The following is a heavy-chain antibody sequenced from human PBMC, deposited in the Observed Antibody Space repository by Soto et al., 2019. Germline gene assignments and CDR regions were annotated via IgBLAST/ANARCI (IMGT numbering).Heavy chain of an antibody. Sequence: SETLSLTCAVSGGSISSGGYSWSWIRQPPGKGLEWIGYIYHSGSTYYNPSLKSRVTISVDRSKNQFSLKLSSVTAADTAVYYCARGQAMHYFDYWGHGTLVTVSS. J-gene: IGHJ4*01. V-gene: IGHV4-30-2*01. CDR3: ARGQAMHYFDY. CDR2: IYHSGST. D-gene: IGHD2-2*01. CDR1: GGSISSGGYS.